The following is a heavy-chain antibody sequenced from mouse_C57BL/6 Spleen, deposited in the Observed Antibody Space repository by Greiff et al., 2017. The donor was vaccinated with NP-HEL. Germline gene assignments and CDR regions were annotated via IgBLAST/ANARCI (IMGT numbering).Heavy chain of an antibody. CDR2: ISDGGSYT. D-gene: IGHD2-10*01. J-gene: IGHJ2*01. CDR3: ARRTSYGNFDY. V-gene: IGHV5-4*03. CDR1: GFTFSSYA. Sequence: EVMLVESGGGLVKPGGSLKLSCAASGFTFSSYAMSWVRQTPEKRLEWVATISDGGSYTYYPDNVKGRFTISRDNAKNNLYLQMSHLKSEDTAMYYCARRTSYGNFDYWGQGTTLTVSS.